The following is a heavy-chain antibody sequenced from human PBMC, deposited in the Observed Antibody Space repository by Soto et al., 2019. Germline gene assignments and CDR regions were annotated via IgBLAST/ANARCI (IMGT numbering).Heavy chain of an antibody. CDR2: IWYDGSNK. CDR3: ARDLVAAPQPYYYYGMDV. CDR1: GFTFSSYG. D-gene: IGHD2-15*01. Sequence: GGSLRLSCAASGFTFSSYGMHWVRQAPGKGLEWVAVIWYDGSNKYYADSVKGRFTISRDNSKNTLYLQMNSLRAEDTAVYYCARDLVAAPQPYYYYGMDVWGQGTTVTVSS. V-gene: IGHV3-33*01. J-gene: IGHJ6*02.